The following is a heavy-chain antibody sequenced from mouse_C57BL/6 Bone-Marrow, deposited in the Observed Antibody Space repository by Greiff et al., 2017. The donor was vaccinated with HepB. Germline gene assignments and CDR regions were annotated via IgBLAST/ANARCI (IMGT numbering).Heavy chain of an antibody. CDR3: ARQLIHENY. D-gene: IGHD3-2*02. CDR1: GYAFSSSW. V-gene: IGHV1-82*01. Sequence: QVQLKESGPELVKPGASVKISCKASGYAFSSSWMNWVKQRPGKGLEWIGRIYPGDGDTNYNEKFKGKATLTADKSSSTAYMQLSSLTSEDSAVYFCARQLIHENYWGQGTTLTVSS. CDR2: IYPGDGDT. J-gene: IGHJ2*01.